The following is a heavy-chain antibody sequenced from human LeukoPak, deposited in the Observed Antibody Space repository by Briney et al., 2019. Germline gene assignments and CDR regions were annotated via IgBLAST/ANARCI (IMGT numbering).Heavy chain of an antibody. CDR1: GFTFSSCA. V-gene: IGHV3-23*01. CDR3: AKDGRMTDY. Sequence: QTGGSLRLSCAASGFTFSSCAMSWVRQAPGKGLEWVSSIKGSGGSTYYTDSVKGRFTISRDNSKSTLHLQMDSLRVEDTAVYYCAKDGRMTDYWGQGTLVTVSS. D-gene: IGHD1-26*01. CDR2: IKGSGGST. J-gene: IGHJ4*02.